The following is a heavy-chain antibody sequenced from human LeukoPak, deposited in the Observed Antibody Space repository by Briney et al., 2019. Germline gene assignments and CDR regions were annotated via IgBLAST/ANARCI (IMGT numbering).Heavy chain of an antibody. CDR2: ISVGRGDS. V-gene: IGHV1-3*03. CDR1: GYTFTSYT. CDR3: ARERGIRDAFDF. J-gene: IGHJ3*01. Sequence: GASVMVSCKASGYTFTSYTIHWVRQAPGQSLEWMGWISVGRGDSKCSQEFQGRVTLTRDTSATTAYLEVSSLRPEDMAVYYCARERGIRDAFDFWGQGTMVTVSS. D-gene: IGHD1-14*01.